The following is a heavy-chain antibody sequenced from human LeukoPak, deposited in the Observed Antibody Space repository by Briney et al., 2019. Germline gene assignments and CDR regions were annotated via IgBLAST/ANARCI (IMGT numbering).Heavy chain of an antibody. Sequence: SETLSLTCTVSGGPISSYYWSWIRQPPGKGLEWIGYIYYSGSTNYNPSLKSRVTISVDTSKNQFSLKLSSVTAADTAVYYCASSKAAAGWYYFDYWGQGTLVTVSS. D-gene: IGHD6-13*01. CDR3: ASSKAAAGWYYFDY. J-gene: IGHJ4*02. V-gene: IGHV4-59*01. CDR2: IYYSGST. CDR1: GGPISSYY.